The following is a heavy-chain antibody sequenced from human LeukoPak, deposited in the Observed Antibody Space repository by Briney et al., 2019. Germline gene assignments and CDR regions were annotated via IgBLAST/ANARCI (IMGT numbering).Heavy chain of an antibody. CDR2: ISTSGSTT. D-gene: IGHD3-10*02. Sequence: PGGSLILSCAAPGFTFSDYEINWVRQAPGKGLEWVSCISTSGSTTYYADSVKGRFTISRDNAKNSLFLQMNTLTVEDTAVYYCARGALHVFDYWGQGTPVTVSS. CDR3: ARGALHVFDY. V-gene: IGHV3-48*03. J-gene: IGHJ4*02. CDR1: GFTFSDYE.